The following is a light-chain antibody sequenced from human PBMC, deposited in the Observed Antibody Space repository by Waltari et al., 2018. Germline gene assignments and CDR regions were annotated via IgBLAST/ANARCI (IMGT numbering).Light chain of an antibody. Sequence: QSGLTQPASVSGSPGQSIPISCIGTSSDIGAYDYVSWYHQHPGKAPKLLIYDVRDRPPGGSHRFSGSKSGHAASLTISGRQAEDEATYYCSSPTTRSTQVFGSGTKVTV. J-gene: IGLJ1*01. CDR1: SSDIGAYDY. V-gene: IGLV2-14*01. CDR2: DVR. CDR3: SSPTTRSTQV.